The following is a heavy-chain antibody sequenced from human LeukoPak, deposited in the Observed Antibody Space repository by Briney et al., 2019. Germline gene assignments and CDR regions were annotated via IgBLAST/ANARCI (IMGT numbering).Heavy chain of an antibody. CDR2: VYYTGST. J-gene: IGHJ4*02. V-gene: IGHV4-61*01. CDR1: GGSVNRVRYY. Sequence: PSETLSLTCTVSGGSVNRVRYYWSWIRQPPGKVLERNGYVYYTGSTNYNPSLESRVTISVDTSRNQFSLKLSSVSAADTAIYYCARVTQTDWGVIHYWGQGTLVTVAS. CDR3: ARVTQTDWGVIHY. D-gene: IGHD3-10*01.